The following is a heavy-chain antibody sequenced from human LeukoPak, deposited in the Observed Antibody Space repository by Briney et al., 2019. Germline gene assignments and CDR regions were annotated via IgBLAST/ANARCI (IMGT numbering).Heavy chain of an antibody. V-gene: IGHV3-23*01. CDR2: VSGGGVST. CDR1: GFTFSSYG. Sequence: GGSLRLSCAASGFTFSSYGMTWVRQAPGKGLEWVSSVSGGGVSTYYADAVKGRFTISRDNSKNTLYLQMNTLRAEDTAVYHCAKLIAVAGTDDYWGQGTLVTVSS. D-gene: IGHD6-19*01. CDR3: AKLIAVAGTDDY. J-gene: IGHJ4*02.